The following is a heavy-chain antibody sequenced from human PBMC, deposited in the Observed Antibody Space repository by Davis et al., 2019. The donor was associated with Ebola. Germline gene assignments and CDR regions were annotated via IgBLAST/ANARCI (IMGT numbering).Heavy chain of an antibody. J-gene: IGHJ4*02. Sequence: GGSLRLSCAASGFTFSSYAMSWVRQAPGKGLEWVANIKQDGSEKYYVDSVKGRFTISRDNAKNSLYLQMNSLRAEDTAVYYCARRDRGWGGNDYWGQGTLVTVSS. CDR3: ARRDRGWGGNDY. CDR2: IKQDGSEK. D-gene: IGHD6-19*01. V-gene: IGHV3-7*01. CDR1: GFTFSSYA.